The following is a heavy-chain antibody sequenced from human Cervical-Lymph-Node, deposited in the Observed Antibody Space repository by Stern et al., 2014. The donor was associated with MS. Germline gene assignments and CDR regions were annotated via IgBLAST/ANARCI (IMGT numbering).Heavy chain of an antibody. CDR2: IYHSGAT. D-gene: IGHD1-14*01. CDR3: ARELPDLNAFDI. CDR1: GGSISSSNW. J-gene: IGHJ3*02. Sequence: QVQLQESGPGLVKPSGTLSLTCAVSGGSISSSNWWSWVRQSPGKGLEWIGEIYHSGATKYSPSFESRVIISVDKSKNQFSLKLSYVTAADTAVYYCARELPDLNAFDIWGQGTMVTVSS. V-gene: IGHV4-4*02.